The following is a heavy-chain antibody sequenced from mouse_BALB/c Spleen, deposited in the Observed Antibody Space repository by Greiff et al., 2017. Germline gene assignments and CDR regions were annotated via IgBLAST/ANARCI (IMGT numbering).Heavy chain of an antibody. V-gene: IGHV3-8*02. D-gene: IGHD2-2*01. CDR2: ISYSGST. CDR3: ARSRWLRGTHYFDY. J-gene: IGHJ2*01. CDR1: GDSITSGY. Sequence: EVKLMESGPSLVKPSQTLSLTCSVTGDSITSGYWNWIRKFPGNKLEYMGYISYSGSTYYNPSLKSRISITRDTSKNQYYLQLNSVTTEDTATYYCARSRWLRGTHYFDYWGQGTTLTVSS.